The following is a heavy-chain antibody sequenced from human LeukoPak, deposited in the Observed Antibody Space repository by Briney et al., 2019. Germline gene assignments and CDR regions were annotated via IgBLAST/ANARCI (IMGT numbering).Heavy chain of an antibody. V-gene: IGHV4-4*07. CDR3: ARGSSWYDY. D-gene: IGHD6-13*01. CDR2: IYVSGST. CDR1: DGSISNYY. J-gene: IGHJ4*02. Sequence: PSETLSLTCTVSDGSISNYYWTWIRQPAGKGLEWIGRIYVSGSTNYNPSLKSRVTISVDTSKDQFSLKLNSVTAADTAVYYCARGSSWYDYGGQGTLVTVSS.